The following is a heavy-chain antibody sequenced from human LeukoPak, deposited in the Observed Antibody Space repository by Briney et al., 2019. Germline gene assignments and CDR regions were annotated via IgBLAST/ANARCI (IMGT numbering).Heavy chain of an antibody. J-gene: IGHJ4*02. CDR3: ARGGHGGNSEFDY. CDR2: IIPIFGTA. CDR1: GDTLITHY. V-gene: IGHV1-69*13. Sequence: SVKVSCKAPGDTLITHYISWVRQAPGQGLEWMGGIIPIFGTANYAQKFQGRVTITADESTSTAYMELSSLRSEDTAVYYCARGGHGGNSEFDYWGQGTLVTVSS. D-gene: IGHD4-23*01.